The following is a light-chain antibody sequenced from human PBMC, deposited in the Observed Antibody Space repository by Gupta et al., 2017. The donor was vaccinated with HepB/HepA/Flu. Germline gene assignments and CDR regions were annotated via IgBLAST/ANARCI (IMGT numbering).Light chain of an antibody. J-gene: IGKJ1*01. CDR2: GTS. Sequence: EIVLTQSPGTLSLSPGERATLSCRASQSIRSNYLAWYQQRPGQAPRLLIYGTSSKATGIPDRFSGSGSGTDFTLTIIRLEPEDFAVYYCQQDYSSPRTFGQGTKVEIK. V-gene: IGKV3-20*01. CDR1: QSIRSNY. CDR3: QQDYSSPRT.